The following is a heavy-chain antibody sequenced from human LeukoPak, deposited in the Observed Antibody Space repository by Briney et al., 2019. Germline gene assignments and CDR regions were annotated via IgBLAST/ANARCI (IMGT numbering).Heavy chain of an antibody. CDR2: IHNDGSS. V-gene: IGHV3-66*01. D-gene: IGHD3-16*01. Sequence: PGGSLRLTCAASGFTFSSYGMHWVRQFPGKGLEWVSVIHNDGSSYYADSVKGRFTISRDNSKNTLYLQMNNLRAEDTAVYYCARDRPFGGVLDFDYWGQGTPVTVSS. CDR1: GFTFSSYG. CDR3: ARDRPFGGVLDFDY. J-gene: IGHJ4*02.